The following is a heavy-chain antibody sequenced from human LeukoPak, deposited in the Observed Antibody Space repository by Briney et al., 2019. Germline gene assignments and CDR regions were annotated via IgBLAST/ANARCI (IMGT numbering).Heavy chain of an antibody. J-gene: IGHJ4*02. Sequence: SETLSLICDVSGGSVTSTNWWTWVRQPPGKGLEWIGEVQLDGRTNYNPSLKRRLIMSVDLPENHISLKLTSVTAADTAVYYCAREGGFYRPLDYSGQGTLVTVSS. CDR2: VQLDGRT. D-gene: IGHD3-3*01. CDR1: GGSVTSTNW. CDR3: AREGGFYRPLDY. V-gene: IGHV4-4*02.